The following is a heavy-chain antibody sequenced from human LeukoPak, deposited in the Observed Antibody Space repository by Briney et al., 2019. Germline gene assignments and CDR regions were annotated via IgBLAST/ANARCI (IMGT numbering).Heavy chain of an antibody. CDR2: INPTSTSI. J-gene: IGHJ4*02. Sequence: AVSLSFSCSASRLTFSGYSINWVRQAPGNELKWVSSINPTSTSIYYADAEKGSFTISRYNARSSLYLQMNSLRAEDTAVYYCVRLRRNSDRSGYYYFYDYWGQGILVTVSS. CDR3: VRLRRNSDRSGYYYFYDY. V-gene: IGHV3-21*01. CDR1: RLTFSGYS. D-gene: IGHD3-22*01.